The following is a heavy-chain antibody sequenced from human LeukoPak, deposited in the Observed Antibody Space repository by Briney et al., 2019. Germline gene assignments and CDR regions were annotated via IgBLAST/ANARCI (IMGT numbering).Heavy chain of an antibody. Sequence: SQTLSLTCAISGDSVSSNSAAWNWIRQSPSRGLEWLGRTYYKSKWYNDYAVSVKSRITINPDTSKNQLSLQLNSVTPADTAVYYCARNYGSGSYESFDYWGQGTLVTVSS. CDR2: TYYKSKWYN. CDR3: ARNYGSGSYESFDY. D-gene: IGHD3-10*01. CDR1: GDSVSSNSAA. V-gene: IGHV6-1*01. J-gene: IGHJ4*02.